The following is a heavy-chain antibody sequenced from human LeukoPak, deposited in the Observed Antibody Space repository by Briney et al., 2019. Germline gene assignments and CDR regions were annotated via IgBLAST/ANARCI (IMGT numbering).Heavy chain of an antibody. CDR2: LNSSGGST. V-gene: IGHV1-46*01. CDR3: ARDPYGMDV. J-gene: IGHJ6*02. CDR1: GYIFTDYY. Sequence: GASVKVSCKTSGYIFTDYYIHWVRQAPGQGLEWMGILNSSGGSTTYAQKFQGRITMTRDTSISTAYMELSRLRSDDTAVYYCARDPYGMDVWGQGTTVTVSS.